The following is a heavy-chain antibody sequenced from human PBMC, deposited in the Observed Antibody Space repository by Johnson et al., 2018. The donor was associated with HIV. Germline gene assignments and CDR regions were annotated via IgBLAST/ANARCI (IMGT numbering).Heavy chain of an antibody. J-gene: IGHJ3*02. V-gene: IGHV3-30*04. Sequence: QVQLVESGGGVVQPGRSLRLSCAASGFTFSSYAMHWVRQAPGKGLEWVAVISYDGSNKYYADSVKGRFTISRDNSKNTLYLQMNSLRAGDTAVYYCVRGSGSYSLVKGAFDMWGQGTMVTVSS. D-gene: IGHD1-26*01. CDR2: ISYDGSNK. CDR3: VRGSGSYSLVKGAFDM. CDR1: GFTFSSYA.